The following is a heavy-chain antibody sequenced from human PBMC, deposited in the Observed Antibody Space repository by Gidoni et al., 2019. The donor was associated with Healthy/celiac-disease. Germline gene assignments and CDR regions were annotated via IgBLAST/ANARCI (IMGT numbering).Heavy chain of an antibody. CDR2: IWYDGSNK. CDR3: ARGGGAYFYPDFDF. V-gene: IGHV3-33*01. D-gene: IGHD4-17*01. Sequence: VEQVERGRGVRQPGRYLRPYCAAGGANVSSYGMHWVRQAPGKGLEWVAVIWYDGSNKYYADSVKGRLTISRDNSKNALYLQMVSPRAEDTAVYYCARGGGAYFYPDFDFWGQGTLVTVSS. J-gene: IGHJ4*02. CDR1: GANVSSYG.